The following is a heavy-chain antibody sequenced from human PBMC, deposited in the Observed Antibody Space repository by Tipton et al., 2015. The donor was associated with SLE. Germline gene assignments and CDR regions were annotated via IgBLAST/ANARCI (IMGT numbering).Heavy chain of an antibody. D-gene: IGHD3-10*01. CDR1: GGSFSGYC. V-gene: IGHV4-34*01. CDR3: AGHSGGSENSLTFYI. CDR2: INHSGST. Sequence: TLSLTCAVYGGSFSGYCWTWIRQPPGKGLEWIGEINHSGSTNYNPSLKSRVTISVDTSRNKFSLKLTSVDATDTALYYCAGHSGGSENSLTFYIWGQGTMVTVSS. J-gene: IGHJ3*02.